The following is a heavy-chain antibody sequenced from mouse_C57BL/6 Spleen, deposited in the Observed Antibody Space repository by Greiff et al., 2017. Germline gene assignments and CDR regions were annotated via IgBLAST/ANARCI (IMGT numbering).Heavy chain of an antibody. CDR2: IYPGDGDT. CDR3: ASPYGYDDWYFDV. J-gene: IGHJ1*03. Sequence: VQVVESGPELVKPGASVKISCKASGYAFSSSWMNWVKQRPGKGLEWIGRIYPGDGDTNYNGKFKGKATLTADKSSSTAYMQLSSLTSEDSAVYVCASPYGYDDWYFDVWGTGTTVTVSS. CDR1: GYAFSSSW. D-gene: IGHD2-2*01. V-gene: IGHV1-82*01.